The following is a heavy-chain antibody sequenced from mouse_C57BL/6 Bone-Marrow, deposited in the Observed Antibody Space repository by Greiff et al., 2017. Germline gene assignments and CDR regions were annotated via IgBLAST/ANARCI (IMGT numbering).Heavy chain of an antibody. J-gene: IGHJ4*01. CDR1: GYTFTSYW. V-gene: IGHV1-74*01. D-gene: IGHD3-3*01. CDR2: FHPSDSDT. Sequence: QVQLQQPGAELVKPGASVKVSCKASGYTFTSYWMHWVKQRPGQGLEWIGRFHPSDSDTNYNQKFKGKATLTVDKSSSTAYMQLSSLTSEDSAVYYCAILGVYYYAMDYWGQGTSVTVSS. CDR3: AILGVYYYAMDY.